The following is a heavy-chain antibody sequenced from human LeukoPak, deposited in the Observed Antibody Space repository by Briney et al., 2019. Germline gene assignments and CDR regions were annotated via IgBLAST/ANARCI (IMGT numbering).Heavy chain of an antibody. D-gene: IGHD3-3*01. CDR2: ISSSGCTI. CDR3: ARGVNFWSGYHFDY. CDR1: GFTFSSYE. Sequence: PGGSLRLSCAASGFTFSSYEMDWVRQAPGKGLEWVSYISSSGCTIYYADSVKGRFTISRDNAQNSLYLQMNSLRAEDTAVYYCARGVNFWSGYHFDYWGQGTLVTVSS. V-gene: IGHV3-48*03. J-gene: IGHJ4*02.